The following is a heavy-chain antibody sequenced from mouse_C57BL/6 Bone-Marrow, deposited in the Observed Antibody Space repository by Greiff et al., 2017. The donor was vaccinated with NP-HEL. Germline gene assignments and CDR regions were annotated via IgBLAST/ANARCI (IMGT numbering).Heavy chain of an antibody. J-gene: IGHJ2*01. CDR3: ARYYYGSGYFDY. Sequence: VQLQQPGAELVKPGASVKLSCKASGYTFTNYWMHWVQQRPGRGLEWIGRIDPNRGGTTYNEKFKSKATLTVDKHSSTAYMQLSSLTSEDSAVYYSARYYYGSGYFDYGGQGTTLTVSS. V-gene: IGHV1-72*01. CDR2: IDPNRGGT. CDR1: GYTFTNYW. D-gene: IGHD1-1*01.